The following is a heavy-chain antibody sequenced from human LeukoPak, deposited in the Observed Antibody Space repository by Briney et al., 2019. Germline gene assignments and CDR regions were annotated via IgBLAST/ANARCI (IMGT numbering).Heavy chain of an antibody. Sequence: QAGGSLRLSCAASGFTFSSYAMSWVRQAPGKGLEWVSYIRSTSSGVYYADSVKGRFTISRDNAKNSLYLQMNRLRAEDTAVYYCVRDTWLGSSWVFDYWGQGTLVTVSS. J-gene: IGHJ4*02. CDR3: VRDTWLGSSWVFDY. V-gene: IGHV3-48*04. D-gene: IGHD6-13*01. CDR2: IRSTSSGV. CDR1: GFTFSSYA.